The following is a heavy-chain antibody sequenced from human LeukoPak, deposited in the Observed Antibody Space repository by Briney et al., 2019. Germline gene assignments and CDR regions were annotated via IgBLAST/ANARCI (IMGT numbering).Heavy chain of an antibody. V-gene: IGHV1-8*03. CDR3: ARGGSQWLLLYYFDY. J-gene: IGHJ4*02. D-gene: IGHD5-18*01. Sequence: GASVKVSCKASGYTFTSYDINWVRQATGQGLEWMGWMNPNSGNTGYAQKFQGRVTITRNTSISTAYMELSSLRSEDTAVYYCARGGSQWLLLYYFDYWGQGTLVTVSS. CDR2: MNPNSGNT. CDR1: GYTFTSYD.